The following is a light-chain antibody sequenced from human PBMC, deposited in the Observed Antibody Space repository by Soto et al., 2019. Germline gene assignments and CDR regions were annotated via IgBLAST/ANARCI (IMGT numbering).Light chain of an antibody. J-gene: IGLJ3*02. CDR3: SSYTSRSTPLGV. CDR1: SSDVGGYNY. V-gene: IGLV2-14*01. Sequence: QSALTQPASVSGSPGQSITISCTGTSSDVGGYNYVSWYQQHPGKAPKLMIYDVSNRPSGVSNRFSGSKSGNTASLTISGLQAQDEADYYCSSYTSRSTPLGVFGGGTKLTVL. CDR2: DVS.